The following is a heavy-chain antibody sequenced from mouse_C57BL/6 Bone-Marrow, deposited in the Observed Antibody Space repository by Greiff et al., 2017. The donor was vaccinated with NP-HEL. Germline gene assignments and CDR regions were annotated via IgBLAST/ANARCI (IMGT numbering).Heavy chain of an antibody. CDR2: IYPSDGST. CDR1: GYTFTSYD. CDR3: ARYYGSRYCYVDV. J-gene: IGHJ1*03. D-gene: IGHD1-1*01. V-gene: IGHV1-85*01. Sequence: VQLHQSGPELVKPGASVKLSCKASGYTFTSYDINWVKQRPGQGLEWIGWIYPSDGSTKYNETFKGTATLTVDTSSSEAYIELHGLTSEDSAVYFCARYYGSRYCYVDVWGTGTTVTVSS.